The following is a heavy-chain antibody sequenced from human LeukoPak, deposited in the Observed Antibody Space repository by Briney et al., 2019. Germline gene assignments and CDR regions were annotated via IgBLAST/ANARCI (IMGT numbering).Heavy chain of an antibody. Sequence: SETLSLTCTVSGGSISSGGYYWSWIRQQPGKGLEWIGYIYYSGSTYYNPSLKSRVTISVGTSKNQFSLRLTSVTAADTAVYYCARVQVGFFDYWGQGTLVTVSS. J-gene: IGHJ4*02. CDR3: ARVQVGFFDY. CDR2: IYYSGST. D-gene: IGHD1-26*01. CDR1: GGSISSGGYY. V-gene: IGHV4-31*03.